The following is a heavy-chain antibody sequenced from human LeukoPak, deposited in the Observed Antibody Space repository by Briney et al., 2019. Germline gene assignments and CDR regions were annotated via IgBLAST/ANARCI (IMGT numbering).Heavy chain of an antibody. D-gene: IGHD2-21*01. J-gene: IGHJ4*02. CDR1: GFTFSSYA. V-gene: IGHV3-23*01. CDR2: ISGSGGST. Sequence: GGSLRLSCAASGFTFSSYAMSWVRQAPGKGLEWVSVISGSGGSTYYADSVKGRFTISRDNSKNTLYLQMYSPRAEDTAVYYCTKDDSLHYFDYWGQGTLVTVSS. CDR3: TKDDSLHYFDY.